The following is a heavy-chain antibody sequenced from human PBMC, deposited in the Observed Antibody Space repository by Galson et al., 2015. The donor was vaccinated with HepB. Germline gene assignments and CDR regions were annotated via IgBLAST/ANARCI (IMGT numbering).Heavy chain of an antibody. CDR3: ARVKLLWFGNLSTPGDFDY. V-gene: IGHV1-18*04. CDR1: GYTFSSYG. CDR2: ISTYNGNT. J-gene: IGHJ4*02. D-gene: IGHD3-10*01. Sequence: SVKVSCKASGYTFSSYGFSWVRQAPGQGLEWMGWISTYNGNTNYPQKIQGRITMTTDTSPSTAYMELRSLRPDDTAVYFCARVKLLWFGNLSTPGDFDYWGQGTLVPVPS.